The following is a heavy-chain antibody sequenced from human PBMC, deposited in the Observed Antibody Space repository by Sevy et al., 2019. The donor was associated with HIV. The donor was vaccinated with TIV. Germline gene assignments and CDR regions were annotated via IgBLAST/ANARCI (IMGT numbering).Heavy chain of an antibody. CDR1: GFTFNFHG. CDR3: AREPDNSARWLDP. D-gene: IGHD4-4*01. V-gene: IGHV3-30*02. Sequence: GGCLRLSCAASGFTFNFHGMHCVRQAPGKGLEWVAFIWHDGSNKYMADSVKGRFTISRDNSKNTLFLQMNSLTVEDTAVYYCAREPDNSARWLDPWGQGTWVTVSS. CDR2: IWHDGSNK. J-gene: IGHJ5*02.